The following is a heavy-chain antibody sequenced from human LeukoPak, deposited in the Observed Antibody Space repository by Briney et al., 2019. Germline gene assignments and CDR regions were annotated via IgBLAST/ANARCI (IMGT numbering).Heavy chain of an antibody. CDR3: ARDVDTTMVRRFDY. J-gene: IGHJ4*02. V-gene: IGHV1-2*02. CDR2: INPDGDVT. Sequence: ASVKVSCKASGYSFTGYYIHWVRQAPGQGLEWMGWINPDGDVTKSAQKFQGRVTMTSDTSISTAYMELSRLRSDDTAVYYCARDVDTTMVRRFDYWGQGTLVTDSS. CDR1: GYSFTGYY. D-gene: IGHD5-18*01.